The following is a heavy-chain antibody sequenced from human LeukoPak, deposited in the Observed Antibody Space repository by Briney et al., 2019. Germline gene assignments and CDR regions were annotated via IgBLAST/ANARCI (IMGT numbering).Heavy chain of an antibody. CDR2: ISNNGGYT. V-gene: IGHV3-23*01. CDR1: GFTFSSSA. D-gene: IGHD3-22*01. CDR3: VYYDSSGYYYGRLRY. J-gene: IGHJ4*02. Sequence: GGSLRLSCAASGFTFSSSAMSWVRQAPGKGLEWVSAISNNGGYTYYADSVQGRFTISRDNSKNTLYLQMTGLRAEDTALYFCVYYDSSGYYYGRLRYWGQGAPVTVSS.